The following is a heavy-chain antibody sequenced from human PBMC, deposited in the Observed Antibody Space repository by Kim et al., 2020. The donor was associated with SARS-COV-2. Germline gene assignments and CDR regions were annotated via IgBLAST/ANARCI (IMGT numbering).Heavy chain of an antibody. D-gene: IGHD5-12*01. V-gene: IGHV1-8*01. CDR1: GYTFTSYD. CDR3: ARGDGFDSLFDY. CDR2: MNPNSGNT. Sequence: ASVKVSCKASGYTFTSYDINWVRQATGQGLEWVGWMNPNSGNTGYAQKFQGRVTMTRNTSISTAYMELSSLRSEDTAVYYCARGDGFDSLFDYWGQGTLVTVSS. J-gene: IGHJ4*02.